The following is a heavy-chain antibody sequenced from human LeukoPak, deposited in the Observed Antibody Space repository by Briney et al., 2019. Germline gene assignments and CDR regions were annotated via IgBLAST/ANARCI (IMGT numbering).Heavy chain of an antibody. CDR2: ISGSNSGSGGTT. Sequence: GGSLRLSCAASGFTFTSYAMSWVRQAPGKGLEWVSTISGSNSGSGGTTYYADSVKGRFTISRDNSKNTLYLQMNSLRAEDTAVYYCAKKPEAALFDYWGQGTLVTVSS. D-gene: IGHD6-25*01. J-gene: IGHJ4*02. CDR1: GFTFTSYA. V-gene: IGHV3-23*01. CDR3: AKKPEAALFDY.